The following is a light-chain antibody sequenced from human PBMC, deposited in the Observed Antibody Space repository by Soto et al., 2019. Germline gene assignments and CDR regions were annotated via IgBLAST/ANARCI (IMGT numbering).Light chain of an antibody. CDR3: QSYDSSLSGSV. CDR2: GNS. CDR1: SSNIGAGYD. Sequence: QPVLTQPPSVSVAQGQRVTISCTGSSSNIGAGYDVHWYQQLPGTAPKLLIYGNSNRPSGVPDRFSGSKSGTSASLAITGLQAEDEADYYCQSYDSSLSGSVFGGGTKLTVL. J-gene: IGLJ2*01. V-gene: IGLV1-40*01.